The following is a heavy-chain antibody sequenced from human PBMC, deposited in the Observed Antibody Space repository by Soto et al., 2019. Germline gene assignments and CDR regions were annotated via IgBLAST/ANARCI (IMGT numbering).Heavy chain of an antibody. CDR3: ARGPPIVGNTTPLDS. D-gene: IGHD1-26*01. Sequence: QVQLQESGPRLVKPSGTLSLTCTVSGGSITTNSWWIWARLPPAKGLEWIGDIYHAGCTTYNPSLERRFTVSVDTSNNQFALTLTSVTAADTPVYFCARGPPIVGNTTPLDSWGQGTLVTVS. CDR2: IYHAGCT. J-gene: IGHJ4*02. CDR1: GGSITTNSW. V-gene: IGHV4-4*02.